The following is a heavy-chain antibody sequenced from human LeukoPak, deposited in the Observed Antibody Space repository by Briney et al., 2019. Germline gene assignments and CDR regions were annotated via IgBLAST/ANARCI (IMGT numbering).Heavy chain of an antibody. J-gene: IGHJ4*02. CDR2: IQSDGSHK. Sequence: PGGSLRLSCAASGFTFSSYGMHWVRQAPGKGLEWVTFIQSDGSHKYYADSVKGRLTISRDNSKNTLYLQMNSLRAEDTAVYYCANGKYYFDNSGYPLWGQGTLVTVSS. CDR1: GFTFSSYG. V-gene: IGHV3-30*02. D-gene: IGHD3-22*01. CDR3: ANGKYYFDNSGYPL.